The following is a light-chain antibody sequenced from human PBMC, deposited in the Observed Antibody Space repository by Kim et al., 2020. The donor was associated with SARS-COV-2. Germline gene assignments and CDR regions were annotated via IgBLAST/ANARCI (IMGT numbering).Light chain of an antibody. CDR1: SRDVGGYTY. CDR2: EVS. V-gene: IGLV2-14*01. J-gene: IGLJ1*01. CDR3: SSYTTSSTL. Sequence: QSVLTQPASVSGSPGQSITISCTGTSRDVGGYTYVSWYQQHPGKAPKLLIHEVSRRPSGVSNRFSGSKSGNTASLTISGLQAEDEADYYCSSYTTSSTLFGTGTKVTVL.